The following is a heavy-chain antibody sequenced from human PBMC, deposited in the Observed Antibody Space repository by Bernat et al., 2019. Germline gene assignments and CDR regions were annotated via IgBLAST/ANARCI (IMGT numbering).Heavy chain of an antibody. D-gene: IGHD3-22*01. CDR2: INPSGGST. J-gene: IGHJ4*02. CDR1: GYTFTSYY. V-gene: IGHV1-46*03. CDR3: AREWHESSGYYYPEDYFDY. Sequence: QVQLVQSGAEVKKPGASVKVSCKASGYTFTSYYMHWVRQAPGQGLEWMGIINPSGGSTSYAQKFQGRVTMTRDTSTSTVYMELSSLRSEDTAVYYCAREWHESSGYYYPEDYFDYWGQGTLVTVSS.